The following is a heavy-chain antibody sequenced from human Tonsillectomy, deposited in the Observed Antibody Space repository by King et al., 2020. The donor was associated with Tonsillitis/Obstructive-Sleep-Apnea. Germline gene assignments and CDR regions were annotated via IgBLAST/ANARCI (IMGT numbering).Heavy chain of an antibody. CDR3: VRDQGFMGGYPGFDY. V-gene: IGHV4-34*01. Sequence: VQLQQWGAGLLKPSETLSLTCAVSGGSFSGYFWSWFRQSPGKGLEWIGEINNRGSANYNPSLNSRVTISVDPSKNQFTLKLTSVTAADTAVYYCVRDQGFMGGYPGFDYWGQGTLVTVSS. CDR2: INNRGSA. J-gene: IGHJ4*02. CDR1: GGSFSGYF. D-gene: IGHD1-26*01.